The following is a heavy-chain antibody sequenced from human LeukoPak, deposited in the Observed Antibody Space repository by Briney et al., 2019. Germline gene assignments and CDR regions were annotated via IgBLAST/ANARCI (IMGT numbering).Heavy chain of an antibody. CDR2: TSAYNGYT. CDR3: AKDSPGPTSIAAADEYFQD. D-gene: IGHD6-13*01. J-gene: IGHJ1*01. CDR1: GYTFTIYG. V-gene: IGHV1-18*01. Sequence: ASVTVSCTSSGYTFTIYGISWVRQAPGPGLERVGWTSAYNGYTNYAQKLQGRVTMTTDTSTRTAYMELRSLRSDDTAVYYCAKDSPGPTSIAAADEYFQDWGQGTLVTVSS.